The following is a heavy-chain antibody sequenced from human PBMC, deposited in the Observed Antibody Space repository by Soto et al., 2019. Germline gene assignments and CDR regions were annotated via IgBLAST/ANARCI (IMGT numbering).Heavy chain of an antibody. CDR3: ARSKRPWQQLEGYWFDP. J-gene: IGHJ5*02. CDR1: GYSFTSYW. V-gene: IGHV5-51*01. Sequence: PGESLKISCKGSGYSFTSYWIGWVRQMPGKGLEWMGIIYPGDSDTRYSPSFQGQVTISADKSISTAYLQWSSLKASDTAMYYCARSKRPWQQLEGYWFDPWGQGTLVTVSS. D-gene: IGHD6-13*01. CDR2: IYPGDSDT.